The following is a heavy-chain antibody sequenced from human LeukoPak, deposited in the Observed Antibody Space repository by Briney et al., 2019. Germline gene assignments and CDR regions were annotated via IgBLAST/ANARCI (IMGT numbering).Heavy chain of an antibody. Sequence: GASVKVSCKASGYTFTGYYMHWVRQAPGQGLEWMGGIIPIFGTANYAQKFQGRVTITADESTSTAYMELSSLRSEDTAVYYCARDTYYGSREGGMDVWGKGTTVTVSS. V-gene: IGHV1-69*13. CDR1: GYTFTGYY. J-gene: IGHJ6*04. CDR2: IIPIFGTA. D-gene: IGHD3-10*01. CDR3: ARDTYYGSREGGMDV.